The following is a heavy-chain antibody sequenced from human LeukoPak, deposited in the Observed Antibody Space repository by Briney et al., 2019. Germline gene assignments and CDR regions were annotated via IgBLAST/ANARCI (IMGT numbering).Heavy chain of an antibody. J-gene: IGHJ4*02. CDR1: GFTFSSYA. CDR3: AKIAVAGLGMVKTLGYVLNYFDY. Sequence: GGSLRLSCAASGFTFSSYAMSWVRQAPGKGLEWVSAISGSGGSTYYADSVKGRFTISRDNSKNTLYLQMNSLRAEDTAVYYCAKIAVAGLGMVKTLGYVLNYFDYWGLGTLVTVSS. V-gene: IGHV3-23*01. D-gene: IGHD6-19*01. CDR2: ISGSGGST.